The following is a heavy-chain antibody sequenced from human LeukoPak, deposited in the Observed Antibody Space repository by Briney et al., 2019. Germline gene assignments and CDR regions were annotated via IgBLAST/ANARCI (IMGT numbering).Heavy chain of an antibody. CDR1: GGSISSGGYY. CDR2: IYYSGST. CDR3: ARAYNYGSGSYSAFPY. D-gene: IGHD3-10*01. Sequence: PSQTLSLTCTVSGGSISSGGYYWSWIRQPPGKGLEWIGYIYYSGSTNYNYNPSLKSRVTLSVDTSKNHFSLKLSSVTAADTAVYYCARAYNYGSGSYSAFPYWGQGTLVTVSS. V-gene: IGHV4-61*03. J-gene: IGHJ4*02.